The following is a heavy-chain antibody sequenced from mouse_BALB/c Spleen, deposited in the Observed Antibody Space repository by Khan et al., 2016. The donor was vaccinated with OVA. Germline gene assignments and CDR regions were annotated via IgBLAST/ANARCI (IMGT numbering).Heavy chain of an antibody. CDR3: ARSGYGNPFAY. J-gene: IGHJ3*01. V-gene: IGHV1S81*02. D-gene: IGHD2-1*01. Sequence: QVQLQQPGAELVKPGASVKISCKASGYTFTSFYMYWVKQRPGQGLEWIGGINPSNGDTNFYGKFRSKATPTVAKSSTTAYMQFSSLTSEDSAVYYCARSGYGNPFAYWGQGTLVTVSA. CDR1: GYTFTSFY. CDR2: INPSNGDT.